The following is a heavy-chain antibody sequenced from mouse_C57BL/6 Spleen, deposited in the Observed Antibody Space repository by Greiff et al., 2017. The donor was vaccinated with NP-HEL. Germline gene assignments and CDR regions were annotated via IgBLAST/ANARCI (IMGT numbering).Heavy chain of an antibody. Sequence: QVQLQQSGPELVKPGASVKISCKASGYTFTSYWMHWVKQRPGQGLEWIGMIHPNSGSTNYNEKFKSKATLTVDKSSSTAYMQLSSLTSEDSAVYYCARDYGSSSYWYFDVWGTGTTVTVSS. J-gene: IGHJ1*03. V-gene: IGHV1-64*01. CDR1: GYTFTSYW. CDR3: ARDYGSSSYWYFDV. D-gene: IGHD1-1*01. CDR2: IHPNSGST.